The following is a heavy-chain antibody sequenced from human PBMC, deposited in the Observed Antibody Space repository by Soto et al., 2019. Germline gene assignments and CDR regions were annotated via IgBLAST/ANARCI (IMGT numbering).Heavy chain of an antibody. CDR2: MNPNSGNT. CDR3: ARGQSPLAYSYGSASPFDP. J-gene: IGHJ5*02. V-gene: IGHV1-8*01. Sequence: GASVKVSCKASGYTFTSYDINWVRQATGQGLEWMGWMNPNSGNTGYAQKFQGRVTMTRNTSISTAYMELSSLRSEYTAVYYCARGQSPLAYSYGSASPFDPWGQGTLVTVSS. D-gene: IGHD5-18*01. CDR1: GYTFTSYD.